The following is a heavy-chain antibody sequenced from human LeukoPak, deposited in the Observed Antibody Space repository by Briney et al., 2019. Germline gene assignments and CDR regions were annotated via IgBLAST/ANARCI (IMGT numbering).Heavy chain of an antibody. CDR2: INPNSGGT. V-gene: IGHV1-2*02. D-gene: IGHD1-26*01. CDR1: GGTFSSYA. CDR3: ARPHGRFMYDFDY. J-gene: IGHJ4*02. Sequence: GSSVKVSCKASGGTFSSYAISWVRQAPGQGLEWMGWINPNSGGTNYAQKFQGRVTMTRDTSISTAYMELSRLRSDDTAVYYCARPHGRFMYDFDYWGQGTLVTVSS.